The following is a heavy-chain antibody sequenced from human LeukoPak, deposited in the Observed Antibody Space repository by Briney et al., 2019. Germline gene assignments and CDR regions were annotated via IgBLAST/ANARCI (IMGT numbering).Heavy chain of an antibody. Sequence: ASVKVSCKASGYTFTNYYINWVRQAPGQGLEWVGWISAYNGKTNYAQRFQGRVTMTIDTSMTTAYMDLWSLTSDDTAMYYCAKGGSMVATIDYWGQGTLVTVSS. CDR1: GYTFTNYY. D-gene: IGHD2-15*01. J-gene: IGHJ4*02. CDR3: AKGGSMVATIDY. V-gene: IGHV1-18*01. CDR2: ISAYNGKT.